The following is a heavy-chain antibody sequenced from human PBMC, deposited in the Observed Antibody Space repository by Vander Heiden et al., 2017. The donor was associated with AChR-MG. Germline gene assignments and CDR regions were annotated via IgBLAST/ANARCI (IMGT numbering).Heavy chain of an antibody. V-gene: IGHV3-73*01. J-gene: IGHJ4*02. D-gene: IGHD3-10*01. CDR2: IRSKANSYAT. CDR1: GLTFSGCA. CDR3: TRHRRGVDY. Sequence: EVQLVESGGGLVPPGGSLKLSCAASGLTFSGCAMHWVRQASGKGLEWVGRIRSKANSYATAYAASVKGRFTISRDDSKNTAYLQMNSLKTEDTAVYYCTRHRRGVDYWGQGTLVTVSS.